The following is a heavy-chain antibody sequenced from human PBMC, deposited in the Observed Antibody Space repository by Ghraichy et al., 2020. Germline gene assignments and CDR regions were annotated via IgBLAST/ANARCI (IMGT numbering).Heavy chain of an antibody. Sequence: SVKVSCKASGGTFSSYAISWVRQAPGQGLEWMGGIIPIFGTANYAQKFQGRVTITADKSTSTAYMELSSLRSEDTAVYYCASGDKYYDILTGYTHFYGMDVWGQGTTVTVSS. CDR3: ASGDKYYDILTGYTHFYGMDV. CDR2: IIPIFGTA. V-gene: IGHV1-69*06. J-gene: IGHJ6*02. CDR1: GGTFSSYA. D-gene: IGHD3-9*01.